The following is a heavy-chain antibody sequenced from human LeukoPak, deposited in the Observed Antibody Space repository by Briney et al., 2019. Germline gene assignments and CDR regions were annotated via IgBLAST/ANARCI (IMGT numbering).Heavy chain of an antibody. J-gene: IGHJ4*02. Sequence: PSETLSLTCAVYGGSFSGYYWSWIRQPPGKGLEWIGEINHSGSTNHNPSLKSRVTISVDTSKNQFSLKLSSVTAADTAVYYCARAYAAAGTYYFDYWGQGTLVTVSS. CDR1: GGSFSGYY. D-gene: IGHD6-13*01. CDR2: INHSGST. V-gene: IGHV4-34*01. CDR3: ARAYAAAGTYYFDY.